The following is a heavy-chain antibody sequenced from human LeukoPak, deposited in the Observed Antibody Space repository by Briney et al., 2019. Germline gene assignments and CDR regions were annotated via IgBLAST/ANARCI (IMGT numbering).Heavy chain of an antibody. D-gene: IGHD1-26*01. J-gene: IGHJ3*02. CDR2: INPSGGST. CDR1: GYTFTSYY. CDR3: AREGRSGEDAHAFDI. V-gene: IGHV1-46*01. Sequence: ASVKVSCKASGYTFTSYYMHWVRQAPGQGLEWMGIINPSGGSTSYAQKFQGRVTMTRDMSTSTVYMELSSLRSEDTAVYYCAREGRSGEDAHAFDIWGQGTMVTVSS.